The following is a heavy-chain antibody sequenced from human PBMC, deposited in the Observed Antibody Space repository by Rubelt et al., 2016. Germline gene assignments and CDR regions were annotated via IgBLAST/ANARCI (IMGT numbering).Heavy chain of an antibody. D-gene: IGHD5-24*01. J-gene: IGHJ2*01. Sequence: SYSMNWVRQAPGKGLEWVSYISSSSSTIYYADSVKGRFTISRDNAKNSLYLQMNSLRAEDTAVYYCARDRPKKEKYFDLWGRGTLVTVSS. CDR2: ISSSSSTI. CDR1: SYS. V-gene: IGHV3-48*04. CDR3: ARDRPKKEKYFDL.